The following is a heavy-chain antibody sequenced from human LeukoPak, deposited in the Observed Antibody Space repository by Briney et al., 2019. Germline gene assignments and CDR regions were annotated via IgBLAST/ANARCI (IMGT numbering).Heavy chain of an antibody. CDR3: AKDYYGSGSYYPFDY. V-gene: IGHV3-23*01. CDR2: ISGSGGST. CDR1: GFTFSSYA. Sequence: GGSLRLSCAASGFTFSSYAMSWVRQAPGKGLEWVSAISGSGGSTYYADSVKGWFTISRDNSKNTLYLQMNSLRAEDTAVYYCAKDYYGSGSYYPFDYWGQGTLVTVSS. J-gene: IGHJ4*02. D-gene: IGHD3-10*01.